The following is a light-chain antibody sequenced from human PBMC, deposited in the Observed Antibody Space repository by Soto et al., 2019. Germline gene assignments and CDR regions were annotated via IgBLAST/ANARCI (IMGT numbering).Light chain of an antibody. CDR1: QIIGTW. CDR2: DAS. Sequence: DIQMTQSPSTLSASVGDRVTITCRASQIIGTWLAWYQQKPGKAPKLLIYDASNLETGVPSRLSGSRSGTEFTLTISSLQPDDLATYYCQQYNTYLLTFGGGTKVELK. V-gene: IGKV1-5*01. J-gene: IGKJ4*01. CDR3: QQYNTYLLT.